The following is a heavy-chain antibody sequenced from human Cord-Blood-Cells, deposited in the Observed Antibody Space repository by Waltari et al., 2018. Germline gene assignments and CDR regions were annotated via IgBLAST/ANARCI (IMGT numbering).Heavy chain of an antibody. CDR3: ARGYYDSSGYHAFDI. CDR2: INSYGIST. V-gene: IGHV3-74*01. D-gene: IGHD3-22*01. Sequence: EVQLVESGGGLVQPGGSLRLSCAASGFTFSSYWMHWVRQAPGKGLVWVSRINSYGISTSYVDSVKGRFTISRDNAKNTLYLQMNSLRAEDTAVYYCARGYYDSSGYHAFDIWGQGTMVTVSS. CDR1: GFTFSSYW. J-gene: IGHJ3*02.